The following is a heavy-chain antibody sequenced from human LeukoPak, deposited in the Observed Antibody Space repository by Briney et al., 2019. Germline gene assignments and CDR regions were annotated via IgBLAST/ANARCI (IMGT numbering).Heavy chain of an antibody. CDR1: GFTFSTYW. V-gene: IGHV3-7*03. Sequence: QAGVPLRLSCAASGFTFSTYWMSWVRQAPGKGLECVANIKRDGSEKYYVDSVKGRFTIFRDDAKSSLYLQMNSLRAEDTAVYFCARVYTGNRWHFDYWGQGTLVTVSS. CDR3: ARVYTGNRWHFDY. D-gene: IGHD2-2*02. J-gene: IGHJ4*02. CDR2: IKRDGSEK.